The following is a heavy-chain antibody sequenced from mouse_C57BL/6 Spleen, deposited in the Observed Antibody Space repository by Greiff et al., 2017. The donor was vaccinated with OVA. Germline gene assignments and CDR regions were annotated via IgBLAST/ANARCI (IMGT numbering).Heavy chain of an antibody. Sequence: VKVVESGPGLVAPSQSLSITCTVSGFSLTSYGVHWVRQPPGKGLEWLVVIWSDGSTTYNSALKSRLSISKDNSKSQVFLKMNSLQTDDTAMYYCARQRHYYGSSDYYAMDYWGQGTSVTVSS. J-gene: IGHJ4*01. CDR1: GFSLTSYG. D-gene: IGHD1-1*01. CDR3: ARQRHYYGSSDYYAMDY. V-gene: IGHV2-6-1*01. CDR2: IWSDGST.